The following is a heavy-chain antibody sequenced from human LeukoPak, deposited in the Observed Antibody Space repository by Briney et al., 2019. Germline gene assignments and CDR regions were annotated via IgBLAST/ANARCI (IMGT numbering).Heavy chain of an antibody. CDR2: IYYSGST. Sequence: SETLSLTYTVSGVSISSYYWTWIRQPPGEGLEWIGYIYYSGSTNYNPSLKSRVTTSVDTSKNQFSLKLSSVTAADTAVYYCARALQPGVYAFDIWGQGTMVTVSS. J-gene: IGHJ3*02. CDR3: ARALQPGVYAFDI. V-gene: IGHV4-59*01. D-gene: IGHD6-13*01. CDR1: GVSISSYY.